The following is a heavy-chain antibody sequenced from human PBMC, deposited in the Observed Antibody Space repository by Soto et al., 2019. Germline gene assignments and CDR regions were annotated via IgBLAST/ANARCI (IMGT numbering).Heavy chain of an antibody. D-gene: IGHD3-9*01. J-gene: IGHJ4*02. CDR2: ISPHNRNT. CDR1: GYTFGHFY. V-gene: IGHV1-18*01. CDR3: ARDEGGYDILTGYYKAHHFDQ. Sequence: QVQLVQSGAEVKRPGDSVKVSCQASGYTFGHFYITWVRQAPGQGLEWMGAISPHNRNTNYAEKFRGRVTMTTDTSTTTAYMELRSLRSDDTAVYYCARDEGGYDILTGYYKAHHFDQWGQGALVNGSS.